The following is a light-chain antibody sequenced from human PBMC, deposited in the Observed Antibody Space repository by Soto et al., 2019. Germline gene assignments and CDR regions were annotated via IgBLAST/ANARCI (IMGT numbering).Light chain of an antibody. CDR1: NSDVFGYNY. J-gene: IGLJ1*01. V-gene: IGLV2-14*01. CDR3: SSYTSSSRYV. CDR2: DVS. Sequence: QSVLSQPASVSAYHGQSNTISCTGSNSDVFGYNYVSWYQQHPGKAPKLMIYDVSNRPSGVSNRFSGSKSGNTASRTISGLQAEDEADYYCSSYTSSSRYVFGTGTTVTV.